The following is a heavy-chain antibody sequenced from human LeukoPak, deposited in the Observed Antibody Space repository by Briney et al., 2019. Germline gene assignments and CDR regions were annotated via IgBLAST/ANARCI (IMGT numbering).Heavy chain of an antibody. CDR3: AKDPQIQPSQLDY. Sequence: GGSLRLSCAASGFTFSTYAMSWARQAPGKGLEWVSGISSSGSGGNTYYADSVKGRFTISRDNSKNTLYLQMNSLRAEDTAVYYCAKDPQIQPSQLDYWGQGTLVTVSS. CDR1: GFTFSTYA. CDR2: ISSSGSGGNT. V-gene: IGHV3-23*01. J-gene: IGHJ4*02. D-gene: IGHD5-18*01.